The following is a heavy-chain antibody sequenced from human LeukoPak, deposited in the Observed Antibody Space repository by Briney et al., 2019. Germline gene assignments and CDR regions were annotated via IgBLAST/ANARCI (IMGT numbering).Heavy chain of an antibody. CDR1: GFTFSSYP. D-gene: IGHD3-10*01. V-gene: IGHV3-30-3*01. J-gene: IGHJ3*01. CDR2: ISYDGSKI. Sequence: TGGSLRLSCAASGFTFSSYPLHWVRQAPGRGLEWVTLISYDGSKIYYADSVKGRFTISRDNSKTTLYLQMNSLRAEDTAVYYCARESGWGLPHAFDFWGQGTMITVSS. CDR3: ARESGWGLPHAFDF.